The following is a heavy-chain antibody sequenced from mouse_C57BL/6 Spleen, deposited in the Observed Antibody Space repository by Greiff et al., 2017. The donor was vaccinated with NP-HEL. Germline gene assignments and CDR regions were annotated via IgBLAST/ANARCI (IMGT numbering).Heavy chain of an antibody. Sequence: QVQLQQSGPELVKPGASVKISCKASGYAFSSSWMNWVKQRPGKGLEWIGRIYPGDGDTNYNGKFKGKATLTADKSSSTAYMQLSSLTSEDSAVYFCARSPDYYGSSYYFDYWGQGTTLTVSS. CDR2: IYPGDGDT. CDR3: ARSPDYYGSSYYFDY. J-gene: IGHJ2*01. D-gene: IGHD1-1*01. V-gene: IGHV1-82*01. CDR1: GYAFSSSW.